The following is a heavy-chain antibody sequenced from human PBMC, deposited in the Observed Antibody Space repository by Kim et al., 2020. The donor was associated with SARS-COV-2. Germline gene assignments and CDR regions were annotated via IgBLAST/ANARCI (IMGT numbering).Heavy chain of an antibody. CDR3: ARGASGSYSQDYGMDV. J-gene: IGHJ6*02. CDR1: GFTVSSNY. D-gene: IGHD1-26*01. Sequence: GSLRLSCAASGFTVSSNYMSWVRQAPGKGLEWVSIIYSGGYTSYADSVKGRFTISRDNSKNTLYLQMNSLRADDTSVYYCARGASGSYSQDYGMDVWGQGTTVTFSS. CDR2: IYSGGYT. V-gene: IGHV3-66*02.